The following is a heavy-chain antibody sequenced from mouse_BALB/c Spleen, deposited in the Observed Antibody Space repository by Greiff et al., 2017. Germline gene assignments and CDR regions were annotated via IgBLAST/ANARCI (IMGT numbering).Heavy chain of an antibody. CDR1: GYTFTDYA. D-gene: IGHD2-3*01. CDR3: ARGSAYDPFDY. V-gene: IGHV1S137*01. CDR2: ISTYYGDA. Sequence: QVQLQQSGAELVRPGVSVKISCKGSGYTFTDYAMHWVKQSHAKSLEWIGVISTYYGDASYNQKFKGKATMTVDKSSSTAYMELARLTSEDSAIYYCARGSAYDPFDYWGQGTTLTVSS. J-gene: IGHJ2*01.